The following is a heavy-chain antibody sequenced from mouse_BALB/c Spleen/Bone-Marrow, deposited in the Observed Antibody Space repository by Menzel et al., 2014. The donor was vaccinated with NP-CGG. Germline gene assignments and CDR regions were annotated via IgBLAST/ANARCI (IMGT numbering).Heavy chain of an antibody. CDR2: IDPANGNT. D-gene: IGHD1-1*01. V-gene: IGHV14-3*02. CDR3: ASYYYGSSLFAY. J-gene: IGHJ3*01. CDR1: GFNIKDTY. Sequence: VQLQQSGTELVKPGASVKLSCTASGFNIKDTYMHWVKQRPGQGLEWIGRIDPANGNTKCDPKFQGKATITADTSSNTACLQLSSLTSEDTAVYYCASYYYGSSLFAYWGQGTLVTVSA.